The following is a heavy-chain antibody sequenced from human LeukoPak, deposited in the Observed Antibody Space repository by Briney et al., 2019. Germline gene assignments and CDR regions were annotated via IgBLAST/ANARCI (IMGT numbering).Heavy chain of an antibody. CDR3: ARQRWYRDLDY. CDR1: GYSFTSYW. J-gene: IGHJ4*02. Sequence: ESLKISCKGSGYSFTSYWIDWVRQMPGKGLEWMGIIYPGDSDTRYSPSFQGQVTVSADKSISTAYLQWSSLKASDTAMYYCARQRWYRDLDYWGQGTLVTVSS. D-gene: IGHD4-23*01. CDR2: IYPGDSDT. V-gene: IGHV5-51*01.